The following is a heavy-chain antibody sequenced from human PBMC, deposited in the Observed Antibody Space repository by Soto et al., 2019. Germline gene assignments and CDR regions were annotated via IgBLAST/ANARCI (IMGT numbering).Heavy chain of an antibody. J-gene: IGHJ4*02. CDR3: ARDTLGGAYDFLH. CDR1: GFTVSNLY. CDR2: ISSDGST. D-gene: IGHD3-3*01. Sequence: EVQLVESGGGLVQPGGSLRLSCAASGFTVSNLYMTWVRQAPGKGLQWVAVISSDGSTYYADSVKGRFTISRDNSKNTLYLEMNSLRAEDTAVYYCARDTLGGAYDFLHGGQGTLVTVSS. V-gene: IGHV3-66*01.